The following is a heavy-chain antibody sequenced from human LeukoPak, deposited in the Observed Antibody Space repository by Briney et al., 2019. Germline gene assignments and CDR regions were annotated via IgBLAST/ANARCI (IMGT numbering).Heavy chain of an antibody. Sequence: SETLSLTCTVSGGSISSYYWSWIRQPPGKGLEWIRYIYYSGSTNYNPSLKSRVTISVDTSKNQFSLKLSSVTAADTAVYYCARVVHYYDSSGGYYFDYWGQGTLVTVSS. CDR3: ARVVHYYDSSGGYYFDY. CDR2: IYYSGST. V-gene: IGHV4-59*01. J-gene: IGHJ4*02. D-gene: IGHD3-22*01. CDR1: GGSISSYY.